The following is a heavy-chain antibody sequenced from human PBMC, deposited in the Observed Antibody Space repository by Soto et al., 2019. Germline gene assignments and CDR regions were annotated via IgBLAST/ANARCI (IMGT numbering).Heavy chain of an antibody. D-gene: IGHD3-9*01. J-gene: IGHJ4*02. CDR3: ARASPGYDILTGYYIY. CDR1: GFTFSSYS. Sequence: GGSLRLSCAASGFTFSSYSMNWVRQAPGKGLEWVSYISSSSSTIYYADSVKGRFTISRDNAKNSLYLQMNSLRAEDTAVYYCARASPGYDILTGYYIYWGQGTLVTVSS. CDR2: ISSSSSTI. V-gene: IGHV3-48*01.